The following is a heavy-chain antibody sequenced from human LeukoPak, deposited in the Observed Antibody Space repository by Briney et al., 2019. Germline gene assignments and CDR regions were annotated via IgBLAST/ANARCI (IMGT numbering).Heavy chain of an antibody. D-gene: IGHD3-22*01. V-gene: IGHV3-11*06. CDR1: EFTFSDSY. Sequence: GGSLRLSCTASEFTFSDSYMNWIRQAPGKGPEWISLISTSSGYTDYADPVKGRFTISRDNAKNSLYLQMDSLRVEDTAMYYCAYESSGYHQRSDAFDIWGRGTVVIVSS. CDR3: AYESSGYHQRSDAFDI. J-gene: IGHJ3*02. CDR2: ISTSSGYT.